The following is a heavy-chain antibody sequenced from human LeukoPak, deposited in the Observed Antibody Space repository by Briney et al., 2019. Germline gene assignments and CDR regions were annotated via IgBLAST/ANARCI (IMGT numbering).Heavy chain of an antibody. Sequence: SETLSLTCAVYGGSFSGYYWSWIRQPPGKGLEWIGEINHSGSTNYNPSLKSRVSISVDTSKNQFSLKLSSVTAADTAVYYCAREGLSYGYFDYWGQGTLVTASS. CDR1: GGSFSGYY. CDR3: AREGLSYGYFDY. CDR2: INHSGST. J-gene: IGHJ4*02. V-gene: IGHV4-34*01. D-gene: IGHD5-18*01.